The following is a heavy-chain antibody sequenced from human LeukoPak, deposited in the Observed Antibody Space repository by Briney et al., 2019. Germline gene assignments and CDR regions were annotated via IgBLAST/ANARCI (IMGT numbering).Heavy chain of an antibody. D-gene: IGHD1-26*01. V-gene: IGHV3-21*01. CDR1: GFTFSSYA. CDR3: ARATWDPNYYYYMDV. Sequence: GGSLRLSCAASGFTFSSYAMSWFRQAPGKGLEWVSSISSRSSYIYYADSVKGRFTISRGNAKSSLYLQMNSLRAEDTAVYFCARATWDPNYYYYMDVWGSGTTVTISS. J-gene: IGHJ6*03. CDR2: ISSRSSYI.